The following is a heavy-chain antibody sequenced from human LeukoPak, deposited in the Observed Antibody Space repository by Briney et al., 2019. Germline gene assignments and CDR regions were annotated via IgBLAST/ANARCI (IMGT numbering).Heavy chain of an antibody. CDR3: ARADSAWPYYYYYMDV. CDR1: GGSISSGGYY. D-gene: IGHD5-18*01. CDR2: IYYSGST. V-gene: IGHV4-61*08. Sequence: SETLSLTFTVSGGSISSGGYYWSWIRQPPGKGLEWIGYIYYSGSTNYNPSLKSRVTISLDTSKNQFSLKLNSVTAADTAVYYCARADSAWPYYYYYMDVWGKGTTVTVSS. J-gene: IGHJ6*03.